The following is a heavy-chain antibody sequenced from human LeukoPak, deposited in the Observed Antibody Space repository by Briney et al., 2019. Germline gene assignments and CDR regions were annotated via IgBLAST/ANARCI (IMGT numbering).Heavy chain of an antibody. V-gene: IGHV3-30*04. CDR1: GFNFRGYA. D-gene: IGHD3-10*01. CDR2: VSYDGSDK. J-gene: IGHJ4*02. Sequence: PGRSLRLSCTASGFNFRGYAMYWVRQAPGKGLEWVAVVSYDGSDKNHADSVKGRFTISRDNSQNTLYLQMNSLRVEDTAVYYCARSQMVRGVTPFYYFDFWGQGTLVTVSS. CDR3: ARSQMVRGVTPFYYFDF.